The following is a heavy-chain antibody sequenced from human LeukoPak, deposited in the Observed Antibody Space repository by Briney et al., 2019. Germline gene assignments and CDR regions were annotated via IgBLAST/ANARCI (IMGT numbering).Heavy chain of an antibody. Sequence: GGSLRLSCAASGFTFSSYGMSWVRQAPGKGLEWVSAISGSGGSTYYADSVKGRFTISRDNSKNTLYLQMNSLRAEDTAVYYCAKDGLILTGYYNVPNFDYWGQGTLVTVSS. CDR2: ISGSGGST. D-gene: IGHD3-9*01. V-gene: IGHV3-23*01. CDR3: AKDGLILTGYYNVPNFDY. J-gene: IGHJ4*02. CDR1: GFTFSSYG.